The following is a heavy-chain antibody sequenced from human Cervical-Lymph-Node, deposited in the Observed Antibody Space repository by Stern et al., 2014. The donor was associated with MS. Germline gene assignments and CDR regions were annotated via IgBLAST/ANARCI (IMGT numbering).Heavy chain of an antibody. D-gene: IGHD4-11*01. CDR3: ARQLGHSNFLHY. CDR1: GYSFTNYW. Sequence: DVELVGSGAGVKRPGQSLKISCRASGYSFTNYWVAWVRQKPGKGLEWMWIIQPGDSEVRYSPSFQGRVTMSVDRSINTAYLQWSSLQPSDTAMYYCARQLGHSNFLHYWGQGVLVTVSS. J-gene: IGHJ4*02. CDR2: IQPGDSEV. V-gene: IGHV5-51*01.